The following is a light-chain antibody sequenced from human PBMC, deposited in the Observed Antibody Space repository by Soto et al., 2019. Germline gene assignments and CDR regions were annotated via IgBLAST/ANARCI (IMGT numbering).Light chain of an antibody. CDR1: SNDVGGYNH. CDR2: NVS. V-gene: IGLV2-14*01. Sequence: QSVLTQPASVSGSPGQSITISCTGTSNDVGGYNHVSWYQQYPGKVPKLLIYNVSNRPSGVSDRFSGSKSGNTASLTISGLQAEDESDYFCTSSTSGSLYVFRSGTKVTVL. J-gene: IGLJ1*01. CDR3: TSSTSGSLYV.